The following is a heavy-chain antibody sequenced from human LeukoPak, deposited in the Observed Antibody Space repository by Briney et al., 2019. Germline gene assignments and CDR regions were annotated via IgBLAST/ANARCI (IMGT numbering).Heavy chain of an antibody. D-gene: IGHD3-16*02. Sequence: EASVKVSCKASGYTFTSYDINWVRQATGQGLEWMGWMNPNSGNTGYAQKFQGRVTITRNTSISTAYMELSSLRSEDTAVYYCARVLYIWGSRIVIPFRYWGQGTLVTVSS. CDR2: MNPNSGNT. CDR1: GYTFTSYD. CDR3: ARVLYIWGSRIVIPFRY. V-gene: IGHV1-8*03. J-gene: IGHJ4*02.